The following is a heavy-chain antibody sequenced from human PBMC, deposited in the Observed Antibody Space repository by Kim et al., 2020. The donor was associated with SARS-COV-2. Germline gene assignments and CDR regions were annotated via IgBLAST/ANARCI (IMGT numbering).Heavy chain of an antibody. J-gene: IGHJ4*02. CDR2: ISSSSSYT. Sequence: GGSLRLSCAASGFTFSDYYMSWIRQAPGKGLEWVSYISSSSSYTNYADSVKGRFTISRDNAKNSLYLQMNSLRAEDTAVYYCARSRLYSYGHYYFDYWGQGTLVTVSS. D-gene: IGHD5-18*01. V-gene: IGHV3-11*03. CDR1: GFTFSDYY. CDR3: ARSRLYSYGHYYFDY.